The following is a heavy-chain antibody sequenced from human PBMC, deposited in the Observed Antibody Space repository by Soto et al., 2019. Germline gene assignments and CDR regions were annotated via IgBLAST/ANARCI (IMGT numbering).Heavy chain of an antibody. V-gene: IGHV4-39*01. D-gene: IGHD3-9*01. Sequence: PSETLSLTSPVTGFNIGTSGDYRGWIRQPPGKGLEWIGSVYRTGSVYYNPSLYNPSLESRLSITVDTSKNQFSLKLRSVTAADTAVYYCVDVFTGSTFGYWGQGTLVTVSS. CDR3: VDVFTGSTFGY. CDR2: VYRTGSV. CDR1: GFNIGTSGDY. J-gene: IGHJ4*02.